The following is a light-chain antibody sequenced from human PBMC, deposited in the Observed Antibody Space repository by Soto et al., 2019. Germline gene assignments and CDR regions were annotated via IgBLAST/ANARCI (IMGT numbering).Light chain of an antibody. V-gene: IGLV2-23*01. CDR2: EGS. CDR1: XXDVGSYNL. Sequence: QSALTQPASVSGSPGQSITISXXGXXXDVGSYNLVSWYQQHPGKAPKLMIYEGSKRPSGVSNRFSGSKSGNTASLTISGLQAEDEADYYCCSYAGSSTWVFGGGTKLTVL. J-gene: IGLJ3*02. CDR3: CSYAGSSTWV.